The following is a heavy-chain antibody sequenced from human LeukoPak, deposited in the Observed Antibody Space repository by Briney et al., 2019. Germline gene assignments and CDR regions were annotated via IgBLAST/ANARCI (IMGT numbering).Heavy chain of an antibody. J-gene: IGHJ6*02. Sequence: GRSLRLSCAASGFTFSSYAMHWVRQAPGKGLEWVAVISYDGSNKYYADSVKGRFTISRDNSKNMLYLQMNSLRAEDTAVYYCARGRADFWSGYGMDVWGQGTTVTVSS. CDR2: ISYDGSNK. CDR3: ARGRADFWSGYGMDV. V-gene: IGHV3-30-3*01. D-gene: IGHD3-3*01. CDR1: GFTFSSYA.